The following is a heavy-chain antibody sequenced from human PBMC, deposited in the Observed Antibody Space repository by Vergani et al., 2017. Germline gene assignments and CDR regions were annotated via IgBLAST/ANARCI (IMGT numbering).Heavy chain of an antibody. J-gene: IGHJ3*02. V-gene: IGHV3-7*01. D-gene: IGHD3-10*01. CDR2: IKQDVSEK. Sequence: VQLVESGGGLFKPGGSLSLSCAASVFTFRDYYMSWIRPAPGKGLEWVANIKQDVSEKYYVDAVKCRFTISRDNSKNTLYLQMNSLRAEDTAVYYCAKDGGMVRGVMVAFDIWGQGTMVTVSS. CDR1: VFTFRDYY. CDR3: AKDGGMVRGVMVAFDI.